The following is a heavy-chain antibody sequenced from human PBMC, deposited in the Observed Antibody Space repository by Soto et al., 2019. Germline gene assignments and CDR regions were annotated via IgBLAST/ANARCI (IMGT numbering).Heavy chain of an antibody. CDR3: ARCGSDSSGRLLRYFQH. V-gene: IGHV3-23*01. CDR2: LSGFLGGA. Sequence: GSLTLSCAATGFPVTIYAMGSVRQAPVIGPEYVTALSGFLGGAYYADSVEGRLTVSRYNSNNPLYLQMISLSGEETAVYYCARCGSDSSGRLLRYFQHWGQGA. D-gene: IGHD3-22*01. J-gene: IGHJ1*01. CDR1: GFPVTIYA.